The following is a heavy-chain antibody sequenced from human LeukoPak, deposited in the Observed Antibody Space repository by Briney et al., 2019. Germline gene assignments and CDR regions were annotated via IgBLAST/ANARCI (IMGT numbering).Heavy chain of an antibody. CDR2: INHSGST. CDR3: ASNYYDSSGYHGY. D-gene: IGHD3-22*01. CDR1: GGSFSGYY. J-gene: IGHJ4*02. V-gene: IGHV4-34*01. Sequence: SETLSLTCAVYGGSFSGYYWSWIRQPPGKGLEWIGEINHSGSTNYNPSLKSRVTISVDTSKNQFSLKLSSVTAADTAVYYCASNYYDSSGYHGYWGQGTLVTVYS.